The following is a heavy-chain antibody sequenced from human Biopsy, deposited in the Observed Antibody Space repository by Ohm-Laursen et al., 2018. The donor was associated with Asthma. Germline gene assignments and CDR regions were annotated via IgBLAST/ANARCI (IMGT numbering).Heavy chain of an antibody. D-gene: IGHD3-10*01. CDR3: ARGLDYSGRSGFDY. J-gene: IGHJ4*02. V-gene: IGHV3-30*03. CDR2: MSYDGSIK. Sequence: LSLTCAASGFMFRSFGMHWVRQAPGKGLEWVALMSYDGSIKDYADSVKGRFTISRDNSMNTLYLHMNSLRVEDTAVYYCARGLDYSGRSGFDYWGQGTLVTVSS. CDR1: GFMFRSFG.